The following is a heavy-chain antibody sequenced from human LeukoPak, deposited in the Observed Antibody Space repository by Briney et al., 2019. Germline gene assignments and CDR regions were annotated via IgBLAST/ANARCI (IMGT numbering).Heavy chain of an antibody. Sequence: GGSLRLSCAASGFTFSSFSMNWVRQAPGKGLEWVSYIRSGGTNTDYTGSVKGRFTISRDNAKNSLYLQMNSLRAEDTAVYYCARGMDSSRSSLDYWGQGTLVTVSS. CDR2: IRSGGTNT. CDR3: ARGMDSSRSSLDY. D-gene: IGHD6-13*01. CDR1: GFTFSSFS. V-gene: IGHV3-48*04. J-gene: IGHJ4*02.